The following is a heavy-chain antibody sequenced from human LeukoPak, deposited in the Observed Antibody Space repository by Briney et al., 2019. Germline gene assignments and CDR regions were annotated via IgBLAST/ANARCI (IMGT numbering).Heavy chain of an antibody. D-gene: IGHD3-10*01. CDR1: GYAFTGYY. CDR3: ARDRYGSGSYFYPGEFDP. J-gene: IGHJ5*02. Sequence: GASVKVSCKASGYAFTGYYMHWVRQAPGQGLEWMGWINPNSGGTNYAQKFQGRVTMTRDTSISTAYMELSRLRSDDTAVYYCARDRYGSGSYFYPGEFDPWGQGTLVTISS. V-gene: IGHV1-2*02. CDR2: INPNSGGT.